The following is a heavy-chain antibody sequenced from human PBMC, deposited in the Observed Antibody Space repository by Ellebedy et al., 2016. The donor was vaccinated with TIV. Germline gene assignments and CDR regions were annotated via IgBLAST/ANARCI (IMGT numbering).Heavy chain of an antibody. D-gene: IGHD4-17*01. V-gene: IGHV3-21*01. J-gene: IGHJ4*02. CDR3: SRHTDYALDY. CDR1: GFTFSSYA. Sequence: GESLKISCAASGFTFSSYAMSWVRQAPGKGLEWVSSISTTSSYIYYADSVKGRFTISRDNAKNSLFLQMTSLRAEDTAVYYCSRHTDYALDYWGQGALVTVSS. CDR2: ISTTSSYI.